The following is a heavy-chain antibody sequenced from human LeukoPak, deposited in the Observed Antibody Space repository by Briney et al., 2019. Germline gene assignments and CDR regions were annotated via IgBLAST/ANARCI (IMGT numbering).Heavy chain of an antibody. V-gene: IGHV3-21*01. CDR3: ARDPDPSYYDGSGHDY. CDR1: GFTFSSYS. CDR2: ISSSSSYI. Sequence: GGSLRLSCAASGFTFSSYSMNWVRQAPGKGLEWVSSISSSSSYIYYADSVKGRFTISRDNAKNSLYLQTNSLRAEDTAVYYCARDPDPSYYDGSGHDYWGQGTLVTVSS. D-gene: IGHD3-10*01. J-gene: IGHJ4*02.